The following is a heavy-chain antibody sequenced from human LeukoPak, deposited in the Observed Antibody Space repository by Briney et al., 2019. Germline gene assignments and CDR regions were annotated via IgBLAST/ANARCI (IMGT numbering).Heavy chain of an antibody. Sequence: ASVKVSCKASGGTFISYAISWVRQAPGQGLEWMGGIIPIFGTANYAQKFQGRVTITADESTSTAYMELSSLRSEDTAVYYCARVQVEDHYYYYMDVWGKGTTVTVSS. CDR1: GGTFISYA. D-gene: IGHD5-24*01. CDR2: IIPIFGTA. J-gene: IGHJ6*03. CDR3: ARVQVEDHYYYYMDV. V-gene: IGHV1-69*13.